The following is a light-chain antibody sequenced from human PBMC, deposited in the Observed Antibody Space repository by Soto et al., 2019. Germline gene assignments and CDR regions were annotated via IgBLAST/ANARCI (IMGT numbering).Light chain of an antibody. V-gene: IGLV2-14*01. CDR1: SSDVGGYNY. CDR3: SSYTSSITLV. CDR2: DVN. Sequence: QSALTQPASVSGSPGQSITISCTGTSSDVGGYNYVSWYQQHPGKAPKLMIYDVNNRPSGVSNRFSGSKSGNTASLTICGLQAEDEGDYYCSSYTSSITLVFGGGTKLTVL. J-gene: IGLJ2*01.